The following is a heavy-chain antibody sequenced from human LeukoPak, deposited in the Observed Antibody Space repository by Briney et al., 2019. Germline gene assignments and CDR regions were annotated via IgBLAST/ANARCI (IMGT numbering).Heavy chain of an antibody. CDR3: ARGSNYCDY. Sequence: GGSLRLSCAASGFTLSSYAMSWVRQAPGKGREWVSVISGSGHSTYYADFVKARFTISRDNSKNTLYLQMNSLTVEDTAVYYCARGSNYCDYWGQGTLVTVSS. V-gene: IGHV3-23*01. CDR1: GFTLSSYA. J-gene: IGHJ4*02. CDR2: ISGSGHST. D-gene: IGHD3-10*01.